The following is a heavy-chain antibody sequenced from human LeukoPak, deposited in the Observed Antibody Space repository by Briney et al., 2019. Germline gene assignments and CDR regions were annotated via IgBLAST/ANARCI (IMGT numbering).Heavy chain of an antibody. CDR1: GFTFSSYG. CDR3: AKDLTFEYCTNGVCYSY. V-gene: IGHV3-30*18. J-gene: IGHJ4*02. CDR2: ISYDGSNK. Sequence: PGGSLRLSCAASGFTFSSYGMHWVRQAPGKGLEWVAVISYDGSNKYYADSVKGRFTISRDNSKNTLYLQMNSLRAEDTAVYYCAKDLTFEYCTNGVCYSYWGQGTLVTVSS. D-gene: IGHD2-8*01.